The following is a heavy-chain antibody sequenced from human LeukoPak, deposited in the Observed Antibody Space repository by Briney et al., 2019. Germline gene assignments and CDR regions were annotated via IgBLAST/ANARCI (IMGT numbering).Heavy chain of an antibody. CDR1: GYSFTNYW. D-gene: IGHD6-19*01. Sequence: GESLKISCKGSGYSFTNYWIGWVRQMPGKGLEWMGIIYPGDSDTRYSPSFQGLVTISVDKSISTAYLQWSTLKASDTAIYYCAKQEGSGWFDSWGQGSLVTVSS. CDR3: AKQEGSGWFDS. V-gene: IGHV5-51*01. J-gene: IGHJ5*01. CDR2: IYPGDSDT.